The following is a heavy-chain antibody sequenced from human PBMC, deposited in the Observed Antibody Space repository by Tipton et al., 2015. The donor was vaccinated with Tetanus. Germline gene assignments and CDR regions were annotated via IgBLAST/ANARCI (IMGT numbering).Heavy chain of an antibody. Sequence: SLRLSCAASGFTFSSYNMNWVRQAPGKGLEWVSYITSSSSTIYYADSVKGRFTISRDNSKSTLYLQLNSLRAEDTAIYYCAKEALGVMDVWGKGTTVAVSS. V-gene: IGHV3-48*01. CDR2: ITSSSSTI. CDR3: AKEALGVMDV. J-gene: IGHJ6*03. CDR1: GFTFSSYN.